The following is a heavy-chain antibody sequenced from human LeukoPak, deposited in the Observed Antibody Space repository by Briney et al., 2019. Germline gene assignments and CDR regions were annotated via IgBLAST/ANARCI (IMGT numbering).Heavy chain of an antibody. J-gene: IGHJ3*02. CDR1: GFTSSSYS. CDR2: ISSSSNYI. Sequence: AGGSLRLSCAASGFTSSSYSMNWVRQAPGKGLEWVSSISSSSNYIYYADSVKGRFTISRDNAKNSLYLQMNGLRAEDTAVYFCARGGGAFDIWGQGTMVTVSS. V-gene: IGHV3-21*01. CDR3: ARGGGAFDI. D-gene: IGHD5-12*01.